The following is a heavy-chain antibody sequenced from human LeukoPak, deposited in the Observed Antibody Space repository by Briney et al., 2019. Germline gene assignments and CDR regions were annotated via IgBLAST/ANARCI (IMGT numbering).Heavy chain of an antibody. CDR2: INPNSGDT. V-gene: IGHV1-2*06. J-gene: IGHJ4*02. D-gene: IGHD4-17*01. CDR1: GYTFTDYY. CDR3: ARVMKATVRTSNFDY. Sequence: GAAVKVSCKASGYTFTDYYMYWVRQAPGQGLEWMGRINPNSGDTFYAQKFQGRVTMTRDTSISTAYMELSRLRSDGTAVYYCARVMKATVRTSNFDYWGQGTLITVSS.